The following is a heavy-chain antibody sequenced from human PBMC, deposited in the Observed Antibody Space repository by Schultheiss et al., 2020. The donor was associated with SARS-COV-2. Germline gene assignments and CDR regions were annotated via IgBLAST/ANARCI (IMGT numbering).Heavy chain of an antibody. CDR3: ARSYYDFWSGYYGPNWFDP. CDR2: INHSGST. CDR1: GGSFSDHY. D-gene: IGHD3-3*01. V-gene: IGHV4-34*01. Sequence: SQTLSLTCAVYGGSFSDHYWNWIRQPPGKGLEWIGEINHSGSTNYNPSLKSRVTISVDTSKNQFSLKLSSVTAADTAVYYCARSYYDFWSGYYGPNWFDPWGQGTLVTVSS. J-gene: IGHJ5*02.